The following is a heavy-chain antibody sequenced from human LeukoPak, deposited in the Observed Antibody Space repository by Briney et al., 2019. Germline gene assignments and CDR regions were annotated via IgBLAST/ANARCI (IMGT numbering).Heavy chain of an antibody. J-gene: IGHJ5*02. V-gene: IGHV1-2*02. Sequence: ASVKVSCKASGYTFTGYYMHWVRQAPGQGLEWTGWINPNSGGTNYAQKFQGRVTMTRDTSISTAYMELSRLRSDDTAVYYCARGYCSSSCSFDPWGQGTLVTVSS. D-gene: IGHD2-2*01. CDR1: GYTFTGYY. CDR2: INPNSGGT. CDR3: ARGYCSSSCSFDP.